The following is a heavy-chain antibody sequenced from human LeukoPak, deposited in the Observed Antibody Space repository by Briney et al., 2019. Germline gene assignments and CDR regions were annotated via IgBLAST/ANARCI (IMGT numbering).Heavy chain of an antibody. CDR2: IRYDGSNK. Sequence: PGGSLRLSCAASGFTFSSYGMHWVRQAPGKGLEGVAFIRYDGSNKYYADSVKGRFTISRDNSKNTLYLQMNSLRAEDTAVYYCAKDRIGERRVDYWGQGTLVTVSS. D-gene: IGHD1-1*01. CDR1: GFTFSSYG. CDR3: AKDRIGERRVDY. J-gene: IGHJ4*02. V-gene: IGHV3-30*02.